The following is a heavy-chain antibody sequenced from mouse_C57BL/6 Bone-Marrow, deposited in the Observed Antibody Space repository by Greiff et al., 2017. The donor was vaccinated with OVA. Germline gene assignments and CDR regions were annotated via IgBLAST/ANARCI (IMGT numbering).Heavy chain of an antibody. Sequence: VQLQQSGPELVKPGASVKISCKASGYTFTDYYMNWVKQSHGKSLEWIGDINPNNGGTSYNQKFKGKATLTVDKSSSTAYMELRSLTSEDSAVYYCAREDWDSDWYFDVWGTGTTVTVSS. CDR2: INPNNGGT. CDR1: GYTFTDYY. J-gene: IGHJ1*03. CDR3: AREDWDSDWYFDV. D-gene: IGHD3-3*01. V-gene: IGHV1-26*01.